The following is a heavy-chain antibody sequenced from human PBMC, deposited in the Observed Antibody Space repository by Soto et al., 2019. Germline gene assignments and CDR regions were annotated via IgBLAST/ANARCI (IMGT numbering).Heavy chain of an antibody. CDR3: GREVYNSGIDY. Sequence: WRSLRLSCAASGFTVSSHYMSWVRQAPGKGLEWVSVIYSGSSTYYADSVKGRFTISRDNSKNTLYLQMNSLRAEDTAVYYCGREVYNSGIDYWGQGTLVTVSS. D-gene: IGHD6-19*01. V-gene: IGHV3-66*01. CDR1: GFTVSSHY. J-gene: IGHJ4*02. CDR2: IYSGSST.